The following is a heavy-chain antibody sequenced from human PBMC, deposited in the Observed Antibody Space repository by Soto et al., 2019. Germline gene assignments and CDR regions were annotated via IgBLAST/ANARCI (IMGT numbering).Heavy chain of an antibody. CDR1: VYDLTSYD. J-gene: IGHJ6*02. CDR2: MNPINGAA. CDR3: GRGPSPRAPAGGTPYYYAVDG. Sequence: SVKVSYKSSVYDLTSYDINCVRQASGQGLEWMGWMNPINGAAGSARRFQGRVSMTRNTATGTAYLELTSLRSDDTAVYYCGRGPSPRAPAGGTPYYYAVDGWGQGTTVTGSS. D-gene: IGHD6-13*01. V-gene: IGHV1-8*02.